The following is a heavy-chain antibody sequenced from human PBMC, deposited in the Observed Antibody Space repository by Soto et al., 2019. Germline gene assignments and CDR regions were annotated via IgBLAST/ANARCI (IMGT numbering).Heavy chain of an antibody. D-gene: IGHD6-19*01. CDR2: IYYSGST. V-gene: IGHV4-59*01. J-gene: IGHJ4*02. Sequence: SETLSLTCTVSGGSISSYYWSWIRQPPGKGLEWIGYIYYSGSTNYNPSLKSRVTISVDTSKNQFSLKLSSVTAADTAVYYCARDGGLSGWSRVFGYWGQGTLVTVSS. CDR3: ARDGGLSGWSRVFGY. CDR1: GGSISSYY.